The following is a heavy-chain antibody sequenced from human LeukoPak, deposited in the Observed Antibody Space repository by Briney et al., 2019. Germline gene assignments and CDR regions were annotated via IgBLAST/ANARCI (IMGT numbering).Heavy chain of an antibody. CDR2: ISSSSSYI. J-gene: IGHJ4*02. Sequence: GGFLRLSCAASGFTFSSYSMNWVRQAPGKGLEWVSSISSSSSYIYYADSVKGRFTISRDNAKNSLYLQMNSLRAEDTAVYYCAREPPYCGGDCHTDYWGQGTLVTVSS. V-gene: IGHV3-21*01. CDR1: GFTFSSYS. D-gene: IGHD2-21*02. CDR3: AREPPYCGGDCHTDY.